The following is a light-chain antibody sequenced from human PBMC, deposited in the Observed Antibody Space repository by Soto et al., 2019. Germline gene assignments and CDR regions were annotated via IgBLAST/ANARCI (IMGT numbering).Light chain of an antibody. J-gene: IGLJ1*01. V-gene: IGLV2-14*03. Sequence: QSALTQPASVSGSPGQSITVSCTGTSNDVGAYNYVSWYQQHPGTDPKLMIYDVSNRPSGVSNRFSGSKSGNTASLTISGLQAEDEADYYCTSYTSSRTYVFGTGTKVTVL. CDR3: TSYTSSRTYV. CDR2: DVS. CDR1: SNDVGAYNY.